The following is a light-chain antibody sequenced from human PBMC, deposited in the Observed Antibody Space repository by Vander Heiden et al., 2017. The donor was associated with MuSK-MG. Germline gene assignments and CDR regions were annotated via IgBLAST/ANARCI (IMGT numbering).Light chain of an antibody. CDR3: QQSYSFPRT. CDR1: QYISIY. CDR2: AAS. V-gene: IGKV1-39*01. Sequence: DIQMTQPPSSLSASVGDRVTITCRTSQYISIYLNWYQHKPGEAPKLLIYAASSLQSGVPSRCSGSGSGTDFTLTISSLRPDDFATYYCQQSYSFPRTFGQGTKVEIK. J-gene: IGKJ1*01.